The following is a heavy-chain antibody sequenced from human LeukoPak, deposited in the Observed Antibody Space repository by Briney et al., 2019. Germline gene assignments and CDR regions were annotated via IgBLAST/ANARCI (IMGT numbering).Heavy chain of an antibody. CDR3: ARGDWIVVVPAAIGGYFDY. J-gene: IGHJ4*02. Sequence: GGSLRLSCAASGFTFSDYYMSWIRQAPGKGLEWVSYISSSGSTIYYADSVKGRFTISRDNAKNSLYLRMNSLRAEDTAVYYCARGDWIVVVPAAIGGYFDYWGQGTPVTVSS. CDR2: ISSSGSTI. D-gene: IGHD2-2*01. CDR1: GFTFSDYY. V-gene: IGHV3-11*04.